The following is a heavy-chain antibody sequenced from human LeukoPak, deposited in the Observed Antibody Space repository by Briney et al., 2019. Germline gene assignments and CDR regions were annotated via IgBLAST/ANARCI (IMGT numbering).Heavy chain of an antibody. V-gene: IGHV4-38-2*02. CDR3: ARGSRCTNGVCSAFHP. Sequence: PSETLPLTCTVSGFSISSGYYWGWIRQPPGKGLEWIGSIYHSGSTYYNPSLKSRVTISVDTSKNQFSLKLSSVTAADTAVYYCARGSRCTNGVCSAFHPWGQGTLVTVSS. CDR2: IYHSGST. D-gene: IGHD2-8*01. CDR1: GFSISSGYY. J-gene: IGHJ5*02.